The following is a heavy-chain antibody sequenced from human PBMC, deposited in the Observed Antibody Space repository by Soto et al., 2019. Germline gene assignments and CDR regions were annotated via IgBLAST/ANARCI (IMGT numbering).Heavy chain of an antibody. V-gene: IGHV3-53*01. CDR2: IYSEGTP. J-gene: IGHJ6*02. CDR3: ARSTYYDILTGSYYYYAMDV. Sequence: WSLRLSFSASGFTVGSNYMSWVRQAPVKGLEWVSVIYSEGTPYYADSVKGRFTISRENSNNTLYLHMNNLRAEDTAVYYCARSTYYDILTGSYYYYAMDVWGQGTTVTVSS. CDR1: GFTVGSNY. D-gene: IGHD3-9*01.